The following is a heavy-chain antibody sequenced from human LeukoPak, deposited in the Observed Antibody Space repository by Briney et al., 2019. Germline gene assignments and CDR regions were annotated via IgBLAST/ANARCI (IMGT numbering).Heavy chain of an antibody. CDR1: GFTFSSYA. CDR3: ARDQGREYYYGMDV. V-gene: IGHV3-30-3*01. J-gene: IGHJ6*02. D-gene: IGHD3-10*01. CDR2: ISYDGSNK. Sequence: PGGSLRLSCAASGFTFSSYAMHWVRQAPGKGLEWVAVISYDGSNKYYADSVKGRFTISRDNSKNTLYLQMNSLRAEDTAVYYCARDQGREYYYGMDVWGQGTTVTVSS.